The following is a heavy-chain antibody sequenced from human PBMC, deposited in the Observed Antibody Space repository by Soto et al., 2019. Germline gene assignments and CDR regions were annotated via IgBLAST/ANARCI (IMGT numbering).Heavy chain of an antibody. Sequence: SETLSLTCAVSGFFISSGNYWGWIRKPPGKGLEWIGSIFHGGNTYYNPSLKSRVTISVDMSKNQFSLKLNSVTAADTAVYYCAKARWYDAFDVWGQGTVVTVSS. CDR2: IFHGGNT. J-gene: IGHJ3*01. D-gene: IGHD2-15*01. CDR1: GFFISSGNY. V-gene: IGHV4-38-2*01. CDR3: AKARWYDAFDV.